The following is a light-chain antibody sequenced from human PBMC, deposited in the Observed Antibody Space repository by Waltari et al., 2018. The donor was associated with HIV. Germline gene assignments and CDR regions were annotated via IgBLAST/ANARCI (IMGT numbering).Light chain of an antibody. CDR1: SNDIFNYNY. V-gene: IGLV2-14*03. CDR3: SSYTNNNTLI. J-gene: IGLJ2*01. Sequence: QSALTQPASVSGSPGQSITISCTGASNDIFNYNYVSWYQQHPAKAPKLLIYDVTSRPSGVSNRFSASKSGNTASLTISGLQADDEADYYCSSYTNNNTLIFGGGTKLTVL. CDR2: DVT.